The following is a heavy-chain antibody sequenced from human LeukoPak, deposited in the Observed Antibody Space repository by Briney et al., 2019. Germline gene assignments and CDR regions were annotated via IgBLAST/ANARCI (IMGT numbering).Heavy chain of an antibody. CDR1: GGSISSYY. CDR2: IYYSGST. CDR3: ARVADYYDSSGAFDAFDI. J-gene: IGHJ3*02. Sequence: SETLSLTCTVSGGSISSYYWSWIRQPPGKGLEWIGYIYYSGSTNYNPSLKSRVTISVDTSKNQFSLKLSSVTAADTAVYYCARVADYYDSSGAFDAFDIWGQGTMVTVSS. V-gene: IGHV4-59*12. D-gene: IGHD3-22*01.